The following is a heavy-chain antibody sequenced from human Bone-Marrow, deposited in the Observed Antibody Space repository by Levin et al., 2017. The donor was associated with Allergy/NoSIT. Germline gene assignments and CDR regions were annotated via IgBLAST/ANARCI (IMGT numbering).Heavy chain of an antibody. V-gene: IGHV5-51*01. CDR3: AGPSCSSSSCFSVGVYYCYYDMDV. D-gene: IGHD2-2*01. CDR2: IYPDDSYT. J-gene: IGHJ6*03. Sequence: GESLKISCKASGYSFTNYWIGWVRQMPGKGLEWVGIIYPDDSYTTYSPSFQGQVTISADKSISTAYLQWSSLKASDTAMYYCAGPSCSSSSCFSVGVYYCYYDMDVWGKGTTVTVTS. CDR1: GYSFTNYW.